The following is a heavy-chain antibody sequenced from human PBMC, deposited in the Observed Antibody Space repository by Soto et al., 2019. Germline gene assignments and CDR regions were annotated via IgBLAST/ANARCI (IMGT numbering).Heavy chain of an antibody. CDR1: GFTFSSYG. J-gene: IGHJ4*02. V-gene: IGHV3-30*18. Sequence: QVQLVESGGGVVQPGRSLRLSCAASGFTFSSYGMHWVRQAPGKGLEWVAVISYDGSNKYYADSEKGRFTISRDNSKNTLYLQMNSLRAEDTAVYYCAKDRRGGFGEFCGDYWGQGTLVTVSS. CDR2: ISYDGSNK. CDR3: AKDRRGGFGEFCGDY. D-gene: IGHD3-10*01.